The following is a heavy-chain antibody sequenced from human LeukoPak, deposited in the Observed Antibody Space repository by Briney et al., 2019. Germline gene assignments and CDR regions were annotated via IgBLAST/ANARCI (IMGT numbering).Heavy chain of an antibody. CDR1: GGSISSSSYY. CDR3: ARGLGSNFDY. CDR2: IYYSGST. V-gene: IGHV4-39*07. D-gene: IGHD5/OR15-5a*01. J-gene: IGHJ4*02. Sequence: SETLSLTCTVSGGSISSSSYYWGWIRQPPGKGLEWIGSIYYSGSTYYNPSLKSRVTISVDTSKNQFSLKLSSVTAADTAVYYCARGLGSNFDYWGQGTLVTVSS.